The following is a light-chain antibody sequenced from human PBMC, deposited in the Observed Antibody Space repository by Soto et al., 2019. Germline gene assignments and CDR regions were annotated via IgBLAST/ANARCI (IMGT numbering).Light chain of an antibody. CDR2: DAS. J-gene: IGKJ1*01. Sequence: EIVLTQSPGTLSLSPGERATLSCRASQSVSSNYLAWYQQKPGQAPRLLIYDASSRATGIPDRFSGSGSGTDFTLTISRLEPEDFAVYYCQQYGSSPRTFGQGTEVDIQ. V-gene: IGKV3-20*01. CDR1: QSVSSNY. CDR3: QQYGSSPRT.